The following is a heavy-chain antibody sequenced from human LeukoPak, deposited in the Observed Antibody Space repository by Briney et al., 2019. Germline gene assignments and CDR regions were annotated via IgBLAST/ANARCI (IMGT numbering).Heavy chain of an antibody. Sequence: GGSLRLSCTASGFTFGDYAMSWVRQAPGKGLEWVGFIRSKAYGGTTEYAASVKGRFTISRDDSKSIAYLQMNSLKTEDTAVCYCARIAAAGTIFDYWGQGTLVTVSS. J-gene: IGHJ4*02. CDR3: ARIAAAGTIFDY. V-gene: IGHV3-49*04. CDR2: IRSKAYGGTT. CDR1: GFTFGDYA. D-gene: IGHD6-13*01.